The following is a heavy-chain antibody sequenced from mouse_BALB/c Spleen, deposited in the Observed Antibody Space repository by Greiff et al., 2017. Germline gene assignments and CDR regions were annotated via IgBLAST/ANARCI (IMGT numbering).Heavy chain of an antibody. CDR2: INPSTGYT. V-gene: IGHV1-7*01. CDR1: GYTFTSYW. D-gene: IGHD2-10*02. Sequence: QVQLQQSGAELAKPGASVKMSCKASGYTFTSYWMHWVKQRPGQGLEWIGYINPSTGYTEYNQKFKDKATLTADKSSSTAYMQLSSLTSEDSAVYYCARYRYGNYFDDWGQGTTLTVSS. J-gene: IGHJ2*01. CDR3: ARYRYGNYFDD.